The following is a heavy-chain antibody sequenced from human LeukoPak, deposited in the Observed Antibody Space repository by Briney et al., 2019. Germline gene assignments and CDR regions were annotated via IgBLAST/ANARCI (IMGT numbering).Heavy chain of an antibody. J-gene: IGHJ4*02. CDR1: GFTFSSYA. Sequence: GGSLRLSCAASGFTFSSYAMSWVRQAPGKGLEWVSAISGSGGSTYYADSVKGRFTISRDNSKNPLYLQMNSLKAEDTAVYYCAKVPGADGGFDYWGQGTLVTVSS. V-gene: IGHV3-23*01. D-gene: IGHD3-16*01. CDR3: AKVPGADGGFDY. CDR2: ISGSGGST.